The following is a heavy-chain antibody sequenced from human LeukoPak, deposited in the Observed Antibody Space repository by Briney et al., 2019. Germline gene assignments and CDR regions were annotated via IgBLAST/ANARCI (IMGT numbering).Heavy chain of an antibody. D-gene: IGHD3-10*01. J-gene: IGHJ3*02. Sequence: SETLSLTCPVSGGSISYYFWSWIRQPPGKGLEWIGYIYYTGSTNYNPSLKSRVTISVGTSKNQFSLKLSSVTAADTAVYYCARPGRSIYTAGAFDIWGQGTMVTVSS. CDR3: ARPGRSIYTAGAFDI. CDR2: IYYTGST. CDR1: GGSISYYF. V-gene: IGHV4-59*01.